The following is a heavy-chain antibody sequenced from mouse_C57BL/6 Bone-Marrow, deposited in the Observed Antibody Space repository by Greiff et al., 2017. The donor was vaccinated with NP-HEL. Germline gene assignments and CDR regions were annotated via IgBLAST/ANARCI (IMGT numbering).Heavy chain of an antibody. CDR3: ARRAAQGFFAY. Sequence: QVHVKQPGAELVMPGASVKLSCKASGYTFTSYWMHWVKQRPGQGLEWIGEIDPSDSYTNYNQKFKGKSTLTVDKSSSTAYMQLSSLTSEDSAVYFCARRAAQGFFAYWGQGTLVTVSA. J-gene: IGHJ3*01. CDR2: IDPSDSYT. CDR1: GYTFTSYW. V-gene: IGHV1-69*01. D-gene: IGHD3-2*02.